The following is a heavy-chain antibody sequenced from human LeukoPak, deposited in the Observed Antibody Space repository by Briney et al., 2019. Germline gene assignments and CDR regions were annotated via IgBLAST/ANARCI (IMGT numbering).Heavy chain of an antibody. CDR1: GGSISSYY. CDR3: ARDPTYYYDSSGAFDI. CDR2: IYYSGST. J-gene: IGHJ3*02. Sequence: SSETLSLTCTVSGGSISSYYWSWIRQPPGKGLEWIGYIYYSGSTNYNPSLKSRVTISVDTSKNQFSLKVNSVTAADTAVYYCARDPTYYYDSSGAFDIWGQGTMVTVS. D-gene: IGHD3-22*01. V-gene: IGHV4-59*12.